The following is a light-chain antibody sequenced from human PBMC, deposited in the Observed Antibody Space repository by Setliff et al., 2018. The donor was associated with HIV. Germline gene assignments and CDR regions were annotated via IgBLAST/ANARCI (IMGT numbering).Light chain of an antibody. Sequence: QSVLTQPXSVSGSPGQSITISCTGTCSDVGTSKYVSWYQQHPGKAPKLIIYDVTTRPSGVSNRFSGSKSGNTASLTISGLQAEDEADYYCSIHRSRGYVFGTGTKVTVL. V-gene: IGLV2-14*03. CDR2: DVT. CDR3: SIHRSRGYV. J-gene: IGLJ1*01. CDR1: CSDVGTSKY.